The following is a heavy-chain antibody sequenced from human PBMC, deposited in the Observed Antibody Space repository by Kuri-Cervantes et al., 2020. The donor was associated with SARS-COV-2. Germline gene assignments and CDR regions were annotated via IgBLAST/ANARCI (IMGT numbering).Heavy chain of an antibody. CDR1: GFTFSSYA. V-gene: IGHV3-30*04. J-gene: IGHJ4*02. Sequence: GESLKISCAASGFTFSSYAMHWVRQAPGKGLEWVAVISYDGSNKYYADSVKGRFTISRDNSKNSLYLQMNSLRAEDTAVYYCARDTAARYFDYWGQGTLVTVSS. D-gene: IGHD6-6*01. CDR2: ISYDGSNK. CDR3: ARDTAARYFDY.